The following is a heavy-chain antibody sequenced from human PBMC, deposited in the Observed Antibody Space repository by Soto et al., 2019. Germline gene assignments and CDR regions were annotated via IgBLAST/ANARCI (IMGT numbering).Heavy chain of an antibody. D-gene: IGHD3-22*01. CDR3: VRLLLNYQDSGDYYGWFDT. Sequence: QVQLVQSGGEVKKPGASVKVSCKASGYTFTSYRIAWVRQAPGQGLEWRGWISGYNGNTKYAQSLQVRVTMTTDTSTSTAYMDLRSLTSDDTAVYYCVRLLLNYQDSGDYYGWFDTWGQGTLVTVSS. CDR2: ISGYNGNT. J-gene: IGHJ5*02. CDR1: GYTFTSYR. V-gene: IGHV1-18*04.